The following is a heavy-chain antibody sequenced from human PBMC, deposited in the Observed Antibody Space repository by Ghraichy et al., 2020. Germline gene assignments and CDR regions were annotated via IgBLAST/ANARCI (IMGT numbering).Heavy chain of an antibody. Sequence: GGSLRLSCAASGFTFSRYSMNWVRQAPGKGLEWVSYISSSSSSTIYYADSVKGRFTISRDNAKNSLYLQMNSLRDEDTAIYYCARDRDDNWGTYRYTCDNWGQGTLVTVSS. CDR3: ARDRDDNWGTYRYTCDN. CDR1: GFTFSRYS. CDR2: ISSSSSSTI. D-gene: IGHD3-16*02. J-gene: IGHJ4*02. V-gene: IGHV3-48*02.